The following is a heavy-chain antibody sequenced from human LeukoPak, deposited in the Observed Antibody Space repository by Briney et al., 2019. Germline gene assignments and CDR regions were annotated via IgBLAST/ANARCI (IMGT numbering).Heavy chain of an antibody. CDR2: ISAYNGST. CDR3: ARDLEGATYSVY. CDR1: GYTFTSYG. V-gene: IGHV1-18*01. J-gene: IGHJ4*02. Sequence: ASVKVSCKASGYTFTSYGISWVRQAPGQGLEWMGWISAYNGSTNYAQKLQGRVTMTTDTSTSTAYMELRSLRSDDTAVYYCARDLEGATYSVYWGQGTLVTVSS. D-gene: IGHD1-26*01.